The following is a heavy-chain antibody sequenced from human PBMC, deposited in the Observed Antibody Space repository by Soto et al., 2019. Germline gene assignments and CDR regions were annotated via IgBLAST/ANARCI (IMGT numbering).Heavy chain of an antibody. D-gene: IGHD6-13*01. CDR3: ARDPRSSWYDDPFYYYGMDV. CDR1: GFTFSSYS. CDR2: ISSSSSYI. V-gene: IGHV3-21*01. Sequence: PGGSLRLSCAASGFTFSSYSMNWVRQAPGKGLEWVSSISSSSSYIYYAASVKGRFTISRDNAKNSLYLQMNSLRAEDTAVYYCARDPRSSWYDDPFYYYGMDVWGLGTTVSVSS. J-gene: IGHJ6*02.